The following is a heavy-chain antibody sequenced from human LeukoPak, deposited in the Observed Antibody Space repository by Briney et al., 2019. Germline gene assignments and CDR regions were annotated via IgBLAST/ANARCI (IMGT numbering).Heavy chain of an antibody. CDR1: GGSISSSSYY. J-gene: IGHJ4*02. CDR3: ARGMTD. Sequence: SETLSLTCIVSGGSISSSSYYWGWIRQPPGKGLEWIGSIYYSGSTSYNPSLKSRVTISVDTSKNQFSLKLSSVTAADTAVYYCARGMTDWGQGTLVTVSS. CDR2: IYYSGST. V-gene: IGHV4-39*07.